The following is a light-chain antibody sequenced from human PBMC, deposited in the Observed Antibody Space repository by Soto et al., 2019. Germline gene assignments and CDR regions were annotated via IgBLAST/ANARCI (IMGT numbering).Light chain of an antibody. CDR3: QQYDDLPIT. Sequence: DIQMTQSPSSLIASVGDRVTITCQASQDISKFLNWYQQKPGKAPKVLIYGSSNLQTGVPSRFSGRGSGTDFTFTINSLQPDDSGTYYCQQYDDLPITFGQGTRLEIK. CDR2: GSS. CDR1: QDISKF. V-gene: IGKV1-33*01. J-gene: IGKJ5*01.